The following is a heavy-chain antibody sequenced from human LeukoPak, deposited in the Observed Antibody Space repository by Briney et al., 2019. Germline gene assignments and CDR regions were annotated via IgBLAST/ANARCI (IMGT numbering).Heavy chain of an antibody. J-gene: IGHJ1*01. D-gene: IGHD2-15*01. CDR3: AGRGHRYSRA. Sequence: SETLSLTCAVSGFSIISGYNWGWIRQPPVKGLEFIGSIYHSGSTFYSPSLKSRVTISVDTSKNQFSLKLSSVTAADTAVYYCAGRGHRYSRAWGQGILVTVSS. CDR1: GFSIISGYN. CDR2: IYHSGST. V-gene: IGHV4-38-2*01.